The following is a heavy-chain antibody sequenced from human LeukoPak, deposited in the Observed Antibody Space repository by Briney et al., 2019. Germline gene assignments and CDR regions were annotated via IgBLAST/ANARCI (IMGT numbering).Heavy chain of an antibody. J-gene: IGHJ4*02. Sequence: PGGSLSLSCAPSGFSFSHWAMNGVRHPPGKGLEWVSSMSASGHLIDYTDSVKGRFTISRDNSKNTLYLQMTSLRAEDTVIYYCSKPRYCDGDKCYNSVWGRGTLVTVSS. V-gene: IGHV3-23*01. CDR3: SKPRYCDGDKCYNSV. CDR1: GFSFSHWA. CDR2: MSASGHLI. D-gene: IGHD2-21*01.